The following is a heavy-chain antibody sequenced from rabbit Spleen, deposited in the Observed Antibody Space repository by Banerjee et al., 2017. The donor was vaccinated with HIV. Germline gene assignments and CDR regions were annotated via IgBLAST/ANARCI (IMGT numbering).Heavy chain of an antibody. D-gene: IGHD6-1*01. J-gene: IGHJ4*01. V-gene: IGHV1S45*01. Sequence: QEQLVESGGGLVKPEGSLTLTCKASGFSFSDGDVMCWVRQAPGKGLEWIGCIYTGNTKTYYASWAKGRFTISKSSSTTVTLQMTSLTAADTATYFCARDVGSYDYIDVYFNLWGQGTLVTVS. CDR2: IYTGNTKT. CDR3: ARDVGSYDYIDVYFNL. CDR1: GFSFSDGDV.